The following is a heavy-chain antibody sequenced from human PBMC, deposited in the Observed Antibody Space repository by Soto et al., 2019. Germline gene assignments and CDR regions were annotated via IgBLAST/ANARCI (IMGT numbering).Heavy chain of an antibody. CDR3: AKAIESTVTIKGPFGY. V-gene: IGHV3-23*01. CDR2: ISGSGAST. J-gene: IGHJ4*02. CDR1: GFTFNNYA. D-gene: IGHD4-17*01. Sequence: EVQLLEYGGGLVQPGGSLRLSCAVSGFTFNNYAMNWVRQAPGKGLEWVSGISGSGASTYFADSVKGRFTISRDNSKNTLYLQMNSLRAEDTAIYYCAKAIESTVTIKGPFGYWGPGTLVTVSS.